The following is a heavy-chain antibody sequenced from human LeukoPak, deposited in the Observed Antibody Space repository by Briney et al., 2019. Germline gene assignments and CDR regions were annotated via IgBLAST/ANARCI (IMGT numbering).Heavy chain of an antibody. Sequence: SQTLSLTCAISGASVSSNSSAWNWIRQSPSRVLEWLGRTYCRCKWYNYYAVSVKSRITIHPDTSKNHFSMQRNSVTPEDTAVYYCASDYYDSSGYYYFETWGQGNLVTVSS. CDR1: GASVSSNSSA. CDR3: ASDYYDSSGYYYFET. V-gene: IGHV6-1*01. CDR2: TYCRCKWYN. J-gene: IGHJ5*02. D-gene: IGHD3-22*01.